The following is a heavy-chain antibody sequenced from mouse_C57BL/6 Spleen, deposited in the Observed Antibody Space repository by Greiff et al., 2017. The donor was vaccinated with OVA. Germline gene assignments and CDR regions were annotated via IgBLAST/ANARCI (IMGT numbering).Heavy chain of an antibody. V-gene: IGHV3-6*01. CDR2: ISYDGSN. Sequence: ESGPGLVKPSQSLSLTCSVTGYSITSGYYWNWIRQFPGNKLEWMGYISYDGSNNYNPSLKNRISITRDTSKNQFFLKLNSVTTEDTATYYCARGAQETGFAYWGQGTLVTVSA. CDR3: ARGAQETGFAY. J-gene: IGHJ3*01. CDR1: GYSITSGYY.